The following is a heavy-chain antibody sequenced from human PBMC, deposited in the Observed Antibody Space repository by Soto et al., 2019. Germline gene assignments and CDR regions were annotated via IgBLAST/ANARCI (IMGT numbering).Heavy chain of an antibody. D-gene: IGHD6-19*01. J-gene: IGHJ6*03. CDR2: IWYDGSNK. Sequence: QVQLVESGGGVVQPGRSLRLSCAASGFTFSSYGMHWVRQAPGKRLEWVAVIWYDGSNKYYADSVKGRFTISRDNSKNTLYLQMNSLRAEDTAVYYCASPLFSDYYYMDVWGKGTTVTVSS. CDR3: ASPLFSDYYYMDV. V-gene: IGHV3-33*01. CDR1: GFTFSSYG.